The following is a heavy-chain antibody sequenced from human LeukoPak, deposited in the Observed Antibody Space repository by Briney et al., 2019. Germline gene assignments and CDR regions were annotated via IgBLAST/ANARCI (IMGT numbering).Heavy chain of an antibody. V-gene: IGHV3-64*01. J-gene: IGHJ4*02. CDR2: INNNGDST. CDR3: ARDYYHDTSGYYYGADY. Sequence: GGSPRLSCAASGFTFSTYAMHWVRQAPGKGLEYVSTINNNGDSTFYANSVKGRFTISRDNSKDTLFLQMGSLRAEDMAVYYCARDYYHDTSGYYYGADYWGQGTLVTGSS. D-gene: IGHD3-22*01. CDR1: GFTFSTYA.